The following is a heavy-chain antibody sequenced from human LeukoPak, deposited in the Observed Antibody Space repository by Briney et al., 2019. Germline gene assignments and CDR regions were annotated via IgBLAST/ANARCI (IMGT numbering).Heavy chain of an antibody. CDR3: ARSTVVIGWAFDI. J-gene: IGHJ3*02. CDR2: INAGNGNT. D-gene: IGHD4-23*01. V-gene: IGHV1-3*01. Sequence: ASVKVSCKASGYTFTSYAMHWVRQAPGQRLEWMGWINAGNGNTKYSQEFQGRVTITRDTSASTAYMELSSLRSDDTAVYYCARSTVVIGWAFDIWGQGTMVTVSS. CDR1: GYTFTSYA.